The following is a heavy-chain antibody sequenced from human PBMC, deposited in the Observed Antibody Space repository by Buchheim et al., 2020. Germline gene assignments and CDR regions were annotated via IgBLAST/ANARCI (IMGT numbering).Heavy chain of an antibody. CDR2: ISSDGSSI. CDR3: ARDGGGAWDPPDY. Sequence: EVQLVESGGGSVQPGGSLRLSCAASGFTFSSYWMHWVRQAPGKGLVWVSRISSDGSSISYADSVKGRFTISRDNAKNTVYLQMNSLTAEDTAAYFCARDGGGAWDPPDYWGQGTL. J-gene: IGHJ4*02. CDR1: GFTFSSYW. D-gene: IGHD1-26*01. V-gene: IGHV3-74*01.